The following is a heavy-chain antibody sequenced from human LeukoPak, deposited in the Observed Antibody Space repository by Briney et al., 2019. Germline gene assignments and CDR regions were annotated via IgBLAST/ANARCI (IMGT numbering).Heavy chain of an antibody. CDR1: GGTFSSYA. CDR3: ARANVSGSPIDY. D-gene: IGHD3-10*01. V-gene: IGHV1-69*05. Sequence: SVKVSCKASGGTFSSYAISWVRQAPGQGLEWMGRIIPIFGTANYAQKFQGGVTITTDESTSTAYMELSSLRSEDTAVYYCARANVSGSPIDYWGQGNLVTVSS. J-gene: IGHJ4*02. CDR2: IIPIFGTA.